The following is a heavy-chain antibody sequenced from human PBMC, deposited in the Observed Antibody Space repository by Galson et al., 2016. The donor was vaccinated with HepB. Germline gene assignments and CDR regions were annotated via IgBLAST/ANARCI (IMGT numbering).Heavy chain of an antibody. Sequence: SLRLSCAASGFTFSSYGMNWVRQAPGKGLEWVSSISSSSSYIYYANSVKGRFTISRDNAKKSLYLQMTSLRPEDTAVYYCARVGRTYCSGIKCYSGDFDYWGQGTLVTVSS. J-gene: IGHJ4*02. V-gene: IGHV3-21*01. CDR3: ARVGRTYCSGIKCYSGDFDY. D-gene: IGHD2-15*01. CDR2: ISSSSSYI. CDR1: GFTFSSYG.